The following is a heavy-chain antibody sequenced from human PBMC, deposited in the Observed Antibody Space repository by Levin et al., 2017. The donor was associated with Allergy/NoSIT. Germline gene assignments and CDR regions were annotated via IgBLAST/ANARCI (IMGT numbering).Heavy chain of an antibody. CDR3: ARGKYSSSWYARHFDY. CDR1: GGSFSGYY. Sequence: SETLSLTCAVYGGSFSGYYWSWIRQPPGKGLEWIGEINHSGSTNYNPSLKSRVTISVDTSKNQFSLKLSSVTAADTAVYYCARGKYSSSWYARHFDYWGQGTLVTVSS. J-gene: IGHJ4*02. D-gene: IGHD6-13*01. V-gene: IGHV4-34*01. CDR2: INHSGST.